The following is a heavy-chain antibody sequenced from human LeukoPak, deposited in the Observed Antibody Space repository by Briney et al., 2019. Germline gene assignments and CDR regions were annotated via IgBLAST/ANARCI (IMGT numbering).Heavy chain of an antibody. Sequence: SGPTLGNPRTAAGVTISSYLVGLRHQTTAKVLQCDSGISGSGGSTYYADSVKGRFTISRDNSKNTLYLQMNSLRADDTAVYYCAKEPRIAGPTQFDYWGQGTLVTVSS. J-gene: IGHJ4*02. D-gene: IGHD6-13*01. CDR2: ISGSGGST. CDR3: AKEPRIAGPTQFDY. V-gene: IGHV3-23*01. CDR1: GVTISSYL.